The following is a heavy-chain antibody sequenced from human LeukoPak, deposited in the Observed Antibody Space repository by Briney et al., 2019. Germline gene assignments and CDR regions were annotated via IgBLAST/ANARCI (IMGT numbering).Heavy chain of an antibody. CDR3: ARIPAAMRRGSYGMHV. V-gene: IGHV3-48*03. D-gene: IGHD2-2*01. Sequence: GGSLRLSCAASGFTFSSYEMNWVRQAPGKGLEWVSDISSSGSTIYYADSVKGRFTISRDNAKNSLYLQMNSLRAEDTAIYYCARIPAAMRRGSYGMHVWGKGTTVTVSS. CDR1: GFTFSSYE. J-gene: IGHJ6*04. CDR2: ISSSGSTI.